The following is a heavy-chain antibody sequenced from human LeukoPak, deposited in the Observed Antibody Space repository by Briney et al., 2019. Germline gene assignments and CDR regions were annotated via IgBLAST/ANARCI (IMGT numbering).Heavy chain of an antibody. V-gene: IGHV4-4*02. D-gene: IGHD3-22*01. CDR3: ARDYYDSSGTKTFDP. CDR1: GGSISSSNW. Sequence: SETLSLTCAVSGGSISSSNWWSWVRQPPGKGLEWIGEIYHSGSTNYNPSLKSRVTISVDKSKNQFSLKLSSVTAADTAVYYCARDYYDSSGTKTFDPWGQGTLVTVSS. CDR2: IYHSGST. J-gene: IGHJ5*02.